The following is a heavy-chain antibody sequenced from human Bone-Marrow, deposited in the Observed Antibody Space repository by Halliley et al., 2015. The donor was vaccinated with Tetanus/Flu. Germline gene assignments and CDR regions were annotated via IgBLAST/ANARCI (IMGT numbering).Heavy chain of an antibody. V-gene: IGHV6-1*01. D-gene: IGHD6-13*01. CDR3: ARSRGILAAAGSHFDY. CDR1: GDSVSSSAA. CDR2: TYYKSKWFN. Sequence: GLVKPSQTLSLTCAISGDSVSSSAAWNWIRQSPSRGFERLGRTYYKSKWFNDYAPSVKSRITINPDTSKNQFSLQLNSVTPEDTAIYYCARSRGILAAAGSHFDYWGQGTLVTVSS. J-gene: IGHJ4*02.